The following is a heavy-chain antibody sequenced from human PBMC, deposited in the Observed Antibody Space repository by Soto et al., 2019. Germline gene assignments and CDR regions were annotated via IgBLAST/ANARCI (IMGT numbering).Heavy chain of an antibody. D-gene: IGHD2-2*01. J-gene: IGHJ6*02. CDR2: IWYDGSNK. CDR3: TTSCYGSYYYYGMDV. Sequence: GGSLRLSCAASGFTFSSYGMHWVRQAPGKGLEWVAVIWYDGSNKYYADSVKGRFTISRDNSKNTLYLQMNSLRAEDTAVYYCTTSCYGSYYYYGMDVWGQGTTVTVSS. CDR1: GFTFSSYG. V-gene: IGHV3-33*01.